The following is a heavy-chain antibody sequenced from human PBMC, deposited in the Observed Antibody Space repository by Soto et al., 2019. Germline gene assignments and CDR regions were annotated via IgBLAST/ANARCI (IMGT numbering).Heavy chain of an antibody. J-gene: IGHJ4*02. Sequence: EVQLVESGGGLVQPGGSLRISCAASGFTFASYWMSWVRQAPGKGLEWVATTKEDGSEIYYVDSVRGRFTISRDNAENSLYLQMNSLSAEDTAVYFCARDVGFDYVNWGQGTLVTVSS. D-gene: IGHD3-16*01. V-gene: IGHV3-7*01. CDR1: GFTFASYW. CDR3: ARDVGFDYVN. CDR2: TKEDGSEI.